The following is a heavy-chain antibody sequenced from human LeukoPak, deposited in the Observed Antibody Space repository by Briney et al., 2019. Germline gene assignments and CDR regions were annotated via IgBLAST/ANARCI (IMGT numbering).Heavy chain of an antibody. CDR2: INPNSGDT. J-gene: IGHJ4*02. CDR3: ARGGGQLERLGY. V-gene: IGHV1-2*02. Sequence: ASVKVSCTASGYTFTGYYMHWVRQAPGQGLEWMEWINPNSGDTNYAQKFQGRVTMTGDTSISTAYMEVSRLRSDDTAVYYCARGGGQLERLGYWGQGTLVTVSS. D-gene: IGHD1-1*01. CDR1: GYTFTGYY.